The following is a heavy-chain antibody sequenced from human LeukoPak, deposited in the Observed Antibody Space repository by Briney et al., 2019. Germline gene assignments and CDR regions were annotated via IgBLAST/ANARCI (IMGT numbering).Heavy chain of an antibody. D-gene: IGHD2-15*01. CDR3: AVFLPYCSGGSCYSDY. CDR2: INHSGST. Sequence: SETLSLTCAVYGGSFSGYYWSWIRQPPGKGLEWIGEINHSGSTNYNPSLKGRVTISVDTSKNQFSLKLSSVTAADTAVYYCAVFLPYCSGGSCYSDYWGQGTLVTVSS. CDR1: GGSFSGYY. V-gene: IGHV4-34*01. J-gene: IGHJ4*02.